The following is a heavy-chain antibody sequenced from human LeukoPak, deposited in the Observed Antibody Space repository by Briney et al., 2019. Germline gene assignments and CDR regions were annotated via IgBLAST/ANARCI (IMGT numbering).Heavy chain of an antibody. CDR3: AKDQPLAVTMFVSFDS. Sequence: GGSLRLSCAASGFTFSNYAMSWVRQAPGKGLEWVSAISASGENTYYADADSVKGRFTISRDNSKSTLYLQMNSLRAEDTAVYYCAKDQPLAVTMFVSFDSWGQGTLVTVSS. D-gene: IGHD3-10*02. V-gene: IGHV3-23*01. CDR2: ISASGENT. CDR1: GFTFSNYA. J-gene: IGHJ4*02.